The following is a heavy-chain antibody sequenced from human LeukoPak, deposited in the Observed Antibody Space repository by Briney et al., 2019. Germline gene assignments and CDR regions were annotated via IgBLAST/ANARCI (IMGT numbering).Heavy chain of an antibody. CDR1: GFSFSSYS. J-gene: IGHJ4*02. D-gene: IGHD7-27*01. V-gene: IGHV3-21*01. CDR2: ISSSSSYI. Sequence: GGSLRLSCAASGFSFSSYSMNWVRLAPGKGLEWVSSISSSSSYIYYADSVQGRFTISRDNAKNSLYLQMNSLRAEDTAVYYCARVEVRLGIRDSSYHMLDYWGQGTLVTVSS. CDR3: ARVEVRLGIRDSSYHMLDY.